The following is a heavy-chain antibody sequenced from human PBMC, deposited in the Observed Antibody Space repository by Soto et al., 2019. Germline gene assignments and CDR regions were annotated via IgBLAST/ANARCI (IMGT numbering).Heavy chain of an antibody. V-gene: IGHV1-69*12. CDR3: ATDRGDYDIWTGDYYYYGMDV. D-gene: IGHD3-9*01. CDR2: IIPIFGTA. J-gene: IGHJ6*02. CDR1: GGTFSSYA. Sequence: QVQLVQSGAEVKKPGSSVKVSCKASGGTFSSYAISWVRQAPGQGLEWMGGIIPIFGTANYAQKFQGRVTITADESTSTAYMELSSLRSEDTAVYYCATDRGDYDIWTGDYYYYGMDVWGQGTTVTVSS.